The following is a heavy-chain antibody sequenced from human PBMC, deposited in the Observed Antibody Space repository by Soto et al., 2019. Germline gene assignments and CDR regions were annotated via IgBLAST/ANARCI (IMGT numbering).Heavy chain of an antibody. CDR2: ISSSSSYI. Sequence: PGGSLRLSCAASGFTFSSYSMNWVRQAPGKGLEWVSAISSSSSYIYYADSVKGRFTISRDNAKNSLYLQMNSLRAEDTAVYYCARQDIVVVPAATMQEGYYDYGMDVWGQGTTFPVSS. D-gene: IGHD2-2*01. V-gene: IGHV3-21*01. CDR1: GFTFSSYS. CDR3: ARQDIVVVPAATMQEGYYDYGMDV. J-gene: IGHJ6*02.